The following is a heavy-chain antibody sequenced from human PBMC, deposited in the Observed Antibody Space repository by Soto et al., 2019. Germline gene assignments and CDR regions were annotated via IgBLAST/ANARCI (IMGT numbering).Heavy chain of an antibody. CDR2: VSFDGSKK. CDR3: ADDMVHMGMVFDL. J-gene: IGHJ4*02. V-gene: IGHV3-30*18. D-gene: IGHD3-10*01. CDR1: GFTFSTYG. Sequence: QEQLVESRGGVVQPGRSLRLSCVVSGFTFSTYGMHWVRQAPVKGLEWVAVVSFDGSKKYTTDSVKGRFTISRDNSKNTLHLQMNNLRPDDTAVYYCADDMVHMGMVFDLWGQGTLVTVSS.